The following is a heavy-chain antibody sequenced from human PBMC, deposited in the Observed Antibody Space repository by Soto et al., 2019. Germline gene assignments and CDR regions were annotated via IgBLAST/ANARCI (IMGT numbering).Heavy chain of an antibody. CDR2: IYYSGST. D-gene: IGHD3-9*01. CDR1: GGSISSGGYY. J-gene: IGHJ5*02. Sequence: PSDTLSLTCTVSGGSISSGGYYWSWIRQHPGKGLEWIGYIYYSGSTYYNPSLKSRVTISVDTSKNQFSLKLSSVTAADTVFFYCAGGIRYFDWLLPNWFDPWGQGTLVTVPS. CDR3: AGGIRYFDWLLPNWFDP. V-gene: IGHV4-31*03.